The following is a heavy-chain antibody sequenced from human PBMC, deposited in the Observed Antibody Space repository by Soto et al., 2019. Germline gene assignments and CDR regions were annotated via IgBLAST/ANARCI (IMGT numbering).Heavy chain of an antibody. D-gene: IGHD2-8*02. CDR3: ARAGKSAKVFGPVVAENYGMDV. V-gene: IGHV1-69*13. CDR2: IIPIFGTA. Sequence: SVKFSCKASGGTFSSYAISWVRQAPGQGLEWMGGIIPIFGTANYAQKFQGRVTITADESTSTVYMELSSLRSEDTAVYYCARAGKSAKVFGPVVAENYGMDVWGQGTTVTVSS. J-gene: IGHJ6*02. CDR1: GGTFSSYA.